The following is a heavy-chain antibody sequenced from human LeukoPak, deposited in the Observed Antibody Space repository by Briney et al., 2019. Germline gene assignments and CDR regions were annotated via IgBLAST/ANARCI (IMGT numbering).Heavy chain of an antibody. CDR3: ASLSYGDYNDY. CDR2: ISAYNGNT. V-gene: IGHV1-18*01. J-gene: IGHJ4*02. Sequence: ASVKVSCKASGYTFTSYGISWVRQAPGQGLEWMGWISAYNGNTNYAQKLQGRVTMTTDTSTSTAYMELSSLRSEDTAVYYCASLSYGDYNDYWGQGTLVTVSS. D-gene: IGHD4-17*01. CDR1: GYTFTSYG.